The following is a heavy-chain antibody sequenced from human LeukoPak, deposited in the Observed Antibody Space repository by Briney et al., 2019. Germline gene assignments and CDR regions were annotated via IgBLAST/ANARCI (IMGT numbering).Heavy chain of an antibody. D-gene: IGHD5-18*01. CDR2: INHSGST. J-gene: IGHJ6*03. CDR3: ARVGGYSYGRSVGYYMDV. V-gene: IGHV4-34*01. Sequence: SETLSLTCAVYGVSFSGYYWSWLRQPPGKGLEWIGEINHSGSTNYNPSLKSRVTISVDTSKNHFSLKLSSVTAADTAVYYCARVGGYSYGRSVGYYMDVWGKGTTVTVS. CDR1: GVSFSGYY.